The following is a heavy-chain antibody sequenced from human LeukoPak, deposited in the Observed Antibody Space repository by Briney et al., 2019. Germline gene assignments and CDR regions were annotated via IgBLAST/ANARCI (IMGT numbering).Heavy chain of an antibody. CDR2: INHSGST. Sequence: SETLSLTCAVYGGSFSSYYWSWIRQPPGKGLEWIGEINHSGSTNYNPSLKSRVTISVDTSKNQFSLKLSSVTAADTAVYYCARGRYSSSWYGYWGQGTLVTVSS. V-gene: IGHV4-34*01. D-gene: IGHD6-13*01. CDR1: GGSFSSYY. J-gene: IGHJ4*02. CDR3: ARGRYSSSWYGY.